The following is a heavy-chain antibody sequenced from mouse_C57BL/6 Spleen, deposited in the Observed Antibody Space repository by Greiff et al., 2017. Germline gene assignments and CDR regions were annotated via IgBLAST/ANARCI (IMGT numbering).Heavy chain of an antibody. V-gene: IGHV2-3*01. CDR3: ARLYGYDFDY. Sequence: QVQLKESGPGLVAPSQSLSITCTVSGFSLTSYGVSWVRQPPGKGLEWLGVIWGDGSKNYHSALISRLSISKDNSKSQVFLKRNSLQTDDTATYYCARLYGYDFDYWGQGTTLTVSS. CDR2: IWGDGSK. J-gene: IGHJ2*01. CDR1: GFSLTSYG. D-gene: IGHD2-2*01.